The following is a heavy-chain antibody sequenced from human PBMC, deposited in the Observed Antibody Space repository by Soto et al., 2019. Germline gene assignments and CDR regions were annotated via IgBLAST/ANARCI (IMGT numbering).Heavy chain of an antibody. CDR1: GGSFSGYY. CDR2: INHSGST. Sequence: SETLSLTCAVYGGSFSGYYWSWIRQPPGKGLEWIGEINHSGSTNYNPSLKSRVTISVDTSKNQFSLKLSSVTAADTAVYYCASCIAAAGKRYFDYWGQGTLVTVS. J-gene: IGHJ4*02. D-gene: IGHD6-13*01. CDR3: ASCIAAAGKRYFDY. V-gene: IGHV4-34*01.